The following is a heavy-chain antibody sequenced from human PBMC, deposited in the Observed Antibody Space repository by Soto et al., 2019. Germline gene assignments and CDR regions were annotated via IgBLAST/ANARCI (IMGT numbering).Heavy chain of an antibody. Sequence: KGLEWVAVISYDGSNKYYADSVKGRFTISRDNSKNTLYLQMNSLRAEDTAVYYCARECISQLGEGILYYYYGTDFRVQGSTVPGTS. CDR2: ISYDGSNK. V-gene: IGHV3-30-3*01. J-gene: IGHJ6*01. CDR3: ARECISQLGEGILYYYYGTDF. D-gene: IGHD2-8*01.